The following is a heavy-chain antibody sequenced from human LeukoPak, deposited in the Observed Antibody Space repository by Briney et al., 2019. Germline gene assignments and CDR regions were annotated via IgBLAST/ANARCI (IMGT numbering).Heavy chain of an antibody. CDR1: GGSISSYY. CDR2: IYTSGST. CDR3: AREFDYGSGNWFDP. Sequence: MTSETLSLTCTVSGGSISSYYWSWIRQPAGKGLEWIGRIYTSGSTNYNPSLKSRVTMSVDTSKNQFSLKLSSVTAADTAVYYCAREFDYGSGNWFDPWGQGTLVTVSS. J-gene: IGHJ5*02. V-gene: IGHV4-4*07. D-gene: IGHD3-10*01.